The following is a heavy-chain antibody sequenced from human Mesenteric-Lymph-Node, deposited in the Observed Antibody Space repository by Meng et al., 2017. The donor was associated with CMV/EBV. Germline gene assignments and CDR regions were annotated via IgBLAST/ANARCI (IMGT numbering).Heavy chain of an antibody. CDR2: IRHDASTK. CDR3: ARVLRLQGYYFDY. D-gene: IGHD3-3*01. Sequence: GESLKISCAAAGFSFSSHGMHWLRQAPGKGLEWMAFIRHDASTKYYVDSVKGRFTISRDNSKKTLFLEINSLRGEDTAVYYCARVLRLQGYYFDYWGQGTLVTVSS. V-gene: IGHV3-30*02. CDR1: GFSFSSHG. J-gene: IGHJ4*02.